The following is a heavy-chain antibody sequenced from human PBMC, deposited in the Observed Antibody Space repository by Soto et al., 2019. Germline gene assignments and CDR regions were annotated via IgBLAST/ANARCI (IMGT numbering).Heavy chain of an antibody. J-gene: IGHJ5*02. D-gene: IGHD2-21*01. CDR3: ARQEIDSDWFDP. Sequence: PSETLSLTCTVSGGSISSSSYYWGFIRQPPGKGLEWIGSIYYSGSTYYNPSLKSRVTISVDTSKNQFSLKLSSVTAADTAVYYCARQEIDSDWFDPWGPGTLVTVSS. CDR1: GGSISSSSYY. CDR2: IYYSGST. V-gene: IGHV4-39*01.